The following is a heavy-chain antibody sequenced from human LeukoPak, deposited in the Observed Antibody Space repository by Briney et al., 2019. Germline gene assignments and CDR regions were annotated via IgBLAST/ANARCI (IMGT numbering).Heavy chain of an antibody. J-gene: IGHJ6*03. CDR2: VYSGGTT. CDR3: AREIVLMMSDVASPYYMDV. V-gene: IGHV4-59*02. CDR1: GASVNDYF. D-gene: IGHD3-16*01. Sequence: SETLSLSCSVSGASVNDYFWSWIRQASGRGLEWIGHVYSGGTTEYSPPLKGRVTISLDASSNEVSLSLTSSTSADTAVYYCAREIVLMMSDVASPYYMDVWGRGTTVTVAS.